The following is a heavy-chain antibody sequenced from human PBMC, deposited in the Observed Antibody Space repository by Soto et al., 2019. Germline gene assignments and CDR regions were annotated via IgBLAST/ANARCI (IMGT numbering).Heavy chain of an antibody. Sequence: GGSLRLSCAASGFTFDDYAMHWVRQAPGKGLEWVSGISWNSGSIGYADSVKGRFTISRDNAKNSLYLQMNSLRAEDTALYYCAKGQYCTNGVCGVDYWGQGTLVTVSS. CDR3: AKGQYCTNGVCGVDY. CDR1: GFTFDDYA. V-gene: IGHV3-9*01. CDR2: ISWNSGSI. D-gene: IGHD2-8*01. J-gene: IGHJ4*02.